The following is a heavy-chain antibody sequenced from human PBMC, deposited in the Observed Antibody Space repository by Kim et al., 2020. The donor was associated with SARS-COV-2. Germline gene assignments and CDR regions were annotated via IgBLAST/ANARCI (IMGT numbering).Heavy chain of an antibody. CDR1: GFTFSSYA. J-gene: IGHJ4*02. CDR2: IGGSGGRT. CDR3: AKDLKRGRVNKDAQLFWFGGWFGPSFDH. V-gene: IGHV3-23*01. D-gene: IGHD3-10*01. Sequence: GGSLRLSCAASGFTFSSYAMSWVRQAPGKGLEWVSGIGGSGGRTYYADSVKGRFTISRDNSKNTLYLQMNSLRAEDTAVYYCAKDLKRGRVNKDAQLFWFGGWFGPSFDHWGQGTLVTVSS.